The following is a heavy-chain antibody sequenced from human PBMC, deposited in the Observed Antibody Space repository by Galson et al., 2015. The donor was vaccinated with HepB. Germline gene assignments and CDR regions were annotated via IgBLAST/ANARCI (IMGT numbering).Heavy chain of an antibody. V-gene: IGHV3-53*01. Sequence: SLRLSCAASGFTFSSYSMNWVRQAPGKGLEWVAFIHSDGRTYYADSVKGRFTISRDNSKNTLYLEVNSLKVEDTAVYYCARDHSNTDWYFDPWGHGTLVTVPS. CDR3: ARDHSNTDWYFDP. D-gene: IGHD4-17*01. J-gene: IGHJ2*01. CDR2: IHSDGRT. CDR1: GFTFSSYS.